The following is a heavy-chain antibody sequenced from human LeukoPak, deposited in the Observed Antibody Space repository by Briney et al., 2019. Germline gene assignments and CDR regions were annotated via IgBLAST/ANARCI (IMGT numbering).Heavy chain of an antibody. CDR1: GYTFASYG. D-gene: IGHD5-24*01. CDR2: INVYNGET. Sequence: ASVKVSCKTSGYTFASYGINWVRQAPGQGLEWMGWINVYNGETKKTQNFHDRLTLTTDTSTSTAYMELRSLRSDGTAFYYCARGTMRDGHWGQGTLVTVSA. CDR3: ARGTMRDGH. V-gene: IGHV1-18*01. J-gene: IGHJ4*02.